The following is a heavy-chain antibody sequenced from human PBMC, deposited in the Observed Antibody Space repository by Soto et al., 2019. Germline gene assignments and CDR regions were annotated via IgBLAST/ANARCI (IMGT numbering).Heavy chain of an antibody. D-gene: IGHD3-3*01. CDR3: ARGGYYDFWSAPNYYYYYYMDV. Sequence: PSETLSLTCAAYGGSFSGYYWSWIRQPPGKGLEWIGEINHSGSTNYNPSLKSRVTISVDTSKNQFSLKLSSVTAADTAVYYCARGGYYDFWSAPNYYYYYYMDVWGKGTTVTVSS. CDR1: GGSFSGYY. J-gene: IGHJ6*03. CDR2: INHSGST. V-gene: IGHV4-34*01.